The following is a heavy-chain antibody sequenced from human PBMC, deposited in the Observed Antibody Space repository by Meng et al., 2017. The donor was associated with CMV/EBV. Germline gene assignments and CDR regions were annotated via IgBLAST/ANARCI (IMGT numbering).Heavy chain of an antibody. J-gene: IGHJ5*02. CDR2: ISSSSSSYI. CDR3: ARFPYYYDSSGYLGP. CDR1: GSAFSSYS. Sequence: GSAFSSYSMNWVRQAPGKGLEWVSSISSSSSSYIYYADSVKGRFTISRDNAKNSLYLQMNSLRAEDTAVYYCARFPYYYDSSGYLGPWGQGTLVTVSS. V-gene: IGHV3-21*01. D-gene: IGHD3-22*01.